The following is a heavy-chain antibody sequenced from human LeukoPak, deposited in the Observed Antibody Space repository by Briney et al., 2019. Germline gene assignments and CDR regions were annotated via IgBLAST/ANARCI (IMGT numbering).Heavy chain of an antibody. CDR1: GFTFDDYA. J-gene: IGHJ3*02. CDR2: ISWNSGSI. V-gene: IGHV3-9*03. D-gene: IGHD4/OR15-4a*01. Sequence: GGSLRLSCAASGFTFDDYAMHWVRQVPGKGLEWVSGISWNSGSIGYADSVKGRFTISRDNAKNSLYLQMNSLRAEDMALYYCAKGDYGSPDAFDIWGQGTMVTVSS. CDR3: AKGDYGSPDAFDI.